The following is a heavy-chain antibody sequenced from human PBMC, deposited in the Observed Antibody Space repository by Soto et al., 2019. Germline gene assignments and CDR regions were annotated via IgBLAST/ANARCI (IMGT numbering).Heavy chain of an antibody. J-gene: IGHJ6*02. D-gene: IGHD2-15*01. CDR1: GGSSRGND. CDR2: IYYSGST. CDR3: VRSCYSCYYYGMDV. Sequence: SETQSLPYTVEGGSSRGNDGCWLRQPPGRGLELMGSIYYSGSTYYNPSLKSRVTISLDTSKNQFSLKLSSVTAADTAVYYCVRSCYSCYYYGMDVWGQGTTVTVS. V-gene: IGHV4-39*01.